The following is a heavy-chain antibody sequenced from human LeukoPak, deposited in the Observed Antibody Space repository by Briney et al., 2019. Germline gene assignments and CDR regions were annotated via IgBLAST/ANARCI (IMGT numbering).Heavy chain of an antibody. CDR3: AREFSNHLLPDY. CDR1: GYTFTSYG. CDR2: ISTYNGST. J-gene: IGHJ4*02. D-gene: IGHD4-11*01. Sequence: GASVKVSCKASGYTFTSYGIRCGRQAPGQGLEWMGWISTYNGSTNYAQNLQGRVTMTTDTSTSTAYMELRSLRSDDTAVYYCAREFSNHLLPDYWGQGTLVTVSS. V-gene: IGHV1-18*01.